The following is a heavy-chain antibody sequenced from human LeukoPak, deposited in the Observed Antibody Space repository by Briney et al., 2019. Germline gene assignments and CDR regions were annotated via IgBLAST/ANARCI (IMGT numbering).Heavy chain of an antibody. CDR1: GASISFNY. V-gene: IGHV4-59*08. CDR3: ARHPPGAGSGWSPFDY. Sequence: SETLSLTCTVSGASISFNYWSWLRQPTGKGLEGIGYIFNSANTNYNPSLRSPVTISGDTSKNQFSLKLTSMTAADTAMYFCARHPPGAGSGWSPFDYWGQGTLVTVSS. D-gene: IGHD6-19*01. J-gene: IGHJ4*02. CDR2: IFNSANT.